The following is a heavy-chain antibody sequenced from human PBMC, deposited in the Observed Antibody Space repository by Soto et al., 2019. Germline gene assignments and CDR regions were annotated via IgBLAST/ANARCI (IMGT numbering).Heavy chain of an antibody. V-gene: IGHV4-39*01. CDR1: GGSISSSSYY. CDR3: ARSHYCSGGSCYFSDWFDP. Sequence: PSETLSLTCTVSGGSISSSSYYWGWIRQPPGKGLEWIGSIYYSGSTYYNPSLKSRVTISVDTSKNQFSLKLSSVTAADTAVYYCARSHYCSGGSCYFSDWFDPWGQGTLVTVSS. J-gene: IGHJ5*02. D-gene: IGHD2-15*01. CDR2: IYYSGST.